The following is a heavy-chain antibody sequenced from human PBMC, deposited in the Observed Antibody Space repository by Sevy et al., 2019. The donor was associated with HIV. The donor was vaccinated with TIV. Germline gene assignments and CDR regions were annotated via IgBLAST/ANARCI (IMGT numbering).Heavy chain of an antibody. D-gene: IGHD2-15*01. CDR1: GFTFSSYA. V-gene: IGHV3-21*01. CDR3: ARDQFSGGNAVYGY. CDR2: INAISSNI. J-gene: IGHJ4*02. Sequence: GGSLRLSCAASGFTFSSYAMNWVRQAPGKGLEWVSSINAISSNIYTAYAVKGRFTISRDNADNSLYLQMNSVRAEDTAVYYCARDQFSGGNAVYGYWGQGTLVTVSS.